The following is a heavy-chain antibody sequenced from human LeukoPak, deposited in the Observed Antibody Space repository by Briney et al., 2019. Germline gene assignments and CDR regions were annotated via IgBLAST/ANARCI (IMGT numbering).Heavy chain of an antibody. D-gene: IGHD3-10*01. V-gene: IGHV1-24*01. CDR3: ATGPGRLLWFGELLSNAFDI. CDR2: VDPEDGET. CDR1: GYTFTVYY. Sequence: ASVTVSCKASGYTFTVYYMHWVRQAPGKGLEWMGGVDPEDGETIYAQKFQGRVTMTEDTSTDTAYMELSSLRSEDTAVYYCATGPGRLLWFGELLSNAFDIWGQGTMVTVSS. J-gene: IGHJ3*02.